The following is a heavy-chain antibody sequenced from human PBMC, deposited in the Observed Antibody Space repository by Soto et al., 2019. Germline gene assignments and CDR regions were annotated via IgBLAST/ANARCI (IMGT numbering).Heavy chain of an antibody. CDR3: ARSGASGWYGFDY. J-gene: IGHJ4*02. Sequence: GGSLRLSCVPSGFTFSTYAMHWVRQAPGKGLEWVAIISYDGTNKYYADSVKGRFTISRDNSKNTLYLQMNSLRAEDTAVYYCARSGASGWYGFDYWGQGTLVTVSS. D-gene: IGHD6-19*01. V-gene: IGHV3-30*04. CDR2: ISYDGTNK. CDR1: GFTFSTYA.